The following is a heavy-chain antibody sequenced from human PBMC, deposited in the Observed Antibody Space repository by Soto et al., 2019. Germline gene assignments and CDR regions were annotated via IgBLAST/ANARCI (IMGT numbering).Heavy chain of an antibody. V-gene: IGHV3-23*01. D-gene: IGHD3-3*01. Sequence: EVQLLESGGGLVQPGGSLRLSCAASGFTFSSYAMSWVRQAPGKGLEWVSAISGSGGSTYYADSVKGRFTISRDNSKNTLYLQMNSLRAEDTAVYYCATLRFLEWLWWDYFDYWGQGTLVTVSS. CDR3: ATLRFLEWLWWDYFDY. CDR2: ISGSGGST. J-gene: IGHJ4*02. CDR1: GFTFSSYA.